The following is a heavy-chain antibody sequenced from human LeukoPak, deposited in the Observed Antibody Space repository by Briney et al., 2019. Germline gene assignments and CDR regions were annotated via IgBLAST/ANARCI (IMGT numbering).Heavy chain of an antibody. CDR2: IYYSGST. D-gene: IGHD6-13*01. Sequence: PSETLSLTCTVSGGSISSSSYYWGWIRQPPGKGLEWIGSIYYSGSTYYNPSLKSRVTIPVDTSKNQFSLKLSSVTAADTAVYYCATYSSSWYLNWFDPWGQGTLVTVSS. CDR1: GGSISSSSYY. J-gene: IGHJ5*02. V-gene: IGHV4-39*07. CDR3: ATYSSSWYLNWFDP.